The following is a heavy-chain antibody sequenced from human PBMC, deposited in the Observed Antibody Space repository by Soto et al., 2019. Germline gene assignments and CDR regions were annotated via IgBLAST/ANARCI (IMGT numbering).Heavy chain of an antibody. Sequence: SETLSLTCIVSGDSISSGDYYWSWIRQPPGKRLEWIGYIYYSSTTYYNPSLKSRVTISVDKSKNHFSLELTSVTAADTAVYYCARGPCGGDCYPPDSWGQGTLVTVSS. D-gene: IGHD2-21*02. CDR2: IYYSSTT. CDR1: GDSISSGDYY. CDR3: ARGPCGGDCYPPDS. V-gene: IGHV4-30-4*01. J-gene: IGHJ4*02.